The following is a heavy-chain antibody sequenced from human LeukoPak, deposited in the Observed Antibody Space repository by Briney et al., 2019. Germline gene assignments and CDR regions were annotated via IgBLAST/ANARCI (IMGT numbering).Heavy chain of an antibody. Sequence: SETLSLTCAVYGGSFSGYYWSWIRQPPGKGLEWIGEINHSGSTNYNPSLKSRVTISVDTSKNQFSLKLSSVTAADTAVYYCARGPITMVRGVMGYWGQGTLVTASS. V-gene: IGHV4-34*01. CDR2: INHSGST. J-gene: IGHJ4*02. CDR3: ARGPITMVRGVMGY. CDR1: GGSFSGYY. D-gene: IGHD3-10*01.